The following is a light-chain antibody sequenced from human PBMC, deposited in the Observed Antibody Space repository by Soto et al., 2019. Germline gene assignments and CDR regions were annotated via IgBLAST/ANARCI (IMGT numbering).Light chain of an antibody. V-gene: IGKV1-5*03. CDR2: KAS. Sequence: DIQMTQSPSTLSAFVGDRVTITCRASQSFSSWLAWYQQKPGKAPKLLIYKASNLESGVPSRFSGSGSGTDFTLTISSLQPDDFATYYCHQYSSPPWTFGQGTKVESK. CDR1: QSFSSW. CDR3: HQYSSPPWT. J-gene: IGKJ1*01.